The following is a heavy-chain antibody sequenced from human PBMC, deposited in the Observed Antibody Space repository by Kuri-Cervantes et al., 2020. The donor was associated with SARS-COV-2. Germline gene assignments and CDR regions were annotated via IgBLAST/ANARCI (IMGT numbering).Heavy chain of an antibody. Sequence: GESLKISCAASGFTFSSYVMSWVRQAPGKGLEWVSAISGSGGSTYYADSVKGRFTISRDNSKNTLYLQMNSLRAEDTAVYYCASQLLEEFDPWGQGTLVTVSS. J-gene: IGHJ5*02. CDR1: GFTFSSYV. V-gene: IGHV3-23*01. D-gene: IGHD2-2*01. CDR3: ASQLLEEFDP. CDR2: ISGSGGST.